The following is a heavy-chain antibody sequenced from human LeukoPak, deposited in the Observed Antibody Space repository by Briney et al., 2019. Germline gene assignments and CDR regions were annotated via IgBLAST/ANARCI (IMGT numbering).Heavy chain of an antibody. J-gene: IGHJ4*02. CDR2: FNPNSGGT. D-gene: IGHD2-15*01. CDR3: ATPDCSGGSCYPAY. CDR1: GYTFTAYY. Sequence: GASVKVPCKASGYTFTAYYIHWVRQAPGQGLEWMGWFNPNSGGTNYAQEFQGRVTMTRDTSISTAYMELSRLRSDDTAVYYCATPDCSGGSCYPAYWGQGTLVTVSS. V-gene: IGHV1-2*02.